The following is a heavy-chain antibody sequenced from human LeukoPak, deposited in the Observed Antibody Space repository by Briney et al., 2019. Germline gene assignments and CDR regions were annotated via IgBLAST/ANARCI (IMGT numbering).Heavy chain of an antibody. CDR3: ARVVHDAFDI. J-gene: IGHJ3*02. D-gene: IGHD3-10*01. Sequence: ASVKVSCKSSGYTITDYFMHWVRQAPGQGLEWMGWINPNSGGTNYAQRFQGRVTMTRDTSISTAYMELSSLRSDDTAVYYCARVVHDAFDIWGQGIMVTVSS. V-gene: IGHV1-2*02. CDR2: INPNSGGT. CDR1: GYTITDYF.